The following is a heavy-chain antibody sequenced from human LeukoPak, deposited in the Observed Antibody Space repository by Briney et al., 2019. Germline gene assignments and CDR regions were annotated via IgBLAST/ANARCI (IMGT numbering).Heavy chain of an antibody. J-gene: IGHJ4*02. D-gene: IGHD3-10*01. V-gene: IGHV4-34*01. CDR3: ARAPSRTLRRDPYDY. CDR1: GPSISSYY. Sequence: SETLSLTCAVYGPSISSYYWTWIRQSPGKGLEWIGEINHGGDTKYNPSLKSRVSISVDAPKKHFSLKVISVIAADTAVYYCARAPSRTLRRDPYDYWGQGTLVTVSS. CDR2: INHGGDT.